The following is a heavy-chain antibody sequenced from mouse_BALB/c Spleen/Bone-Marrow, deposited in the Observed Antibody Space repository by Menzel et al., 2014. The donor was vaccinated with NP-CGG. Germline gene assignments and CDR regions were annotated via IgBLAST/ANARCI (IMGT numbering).Heavy chain of an antibody. CDR1: GSNIKDTY. V-gene: IGHV14-3*02. J-gene: IGHJ3*01. CDR2: IDPANGNT. Sequence: EVKLVESGAELVKPGASVKLSCTASGSNIKDTYMHWVKQRPEQGLEWIGRIDPANGNTKYDPKFQGKATITADTSSNTAYLQLSSLTSEDTAVYYCAMITTGAWFAYWGQGTLVTVSA. CDR3: AMITTGAWFAY. D-gene: IGHD2-4*01.